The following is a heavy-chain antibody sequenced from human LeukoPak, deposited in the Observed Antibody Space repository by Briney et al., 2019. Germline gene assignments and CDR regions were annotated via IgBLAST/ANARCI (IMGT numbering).Heavy chain of an antibody. CDR2: IGTDGSYI. J-gene: IGHJ3*02. Sequence: PGGSLRLSCAASGFTFSSHNMNWLRQAPMKGLEWVSSIGTDGSYIYYADSVQGRFTISRDNAKNSLYLQMNSLTAEDTAVYYCARKMKTGDRVGTFDIWGQGTMVTVSS. CDR3: ARKMKTGDRVGTFDI. D-gene: IGHD1-1*01. CDR1: GFTFSSHN. V-gene: IGHV3-21*01.